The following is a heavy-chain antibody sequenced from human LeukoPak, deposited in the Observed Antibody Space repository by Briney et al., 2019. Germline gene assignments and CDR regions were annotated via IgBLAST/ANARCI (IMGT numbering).Heavy chain of an antibody. V-gene: IGHV3-21*01. CDR1: GFTFSSYS. Sequence: GGSLRLSCAASGFTFSSYSMTWVRQAPGKRLEWVSSISSSSSYIYYADSVKGRFTISRDNAKNSLYLQMNSLRAEDTAVYYCARSADDAFDIWGQGTMVTVSS. CDR2: ISSSSSYI. J-gene: IGHJ3*02. CDR3: ARSADDAFDI.